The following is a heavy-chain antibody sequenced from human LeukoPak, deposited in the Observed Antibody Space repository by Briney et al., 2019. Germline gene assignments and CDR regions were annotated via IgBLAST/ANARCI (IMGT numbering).Heavy chain of an antibody. J-gene: IGHJ3*02. CDR1: GGSISSYY. Sequence: MASETLSLTCTVSGGSISSYYWSWIRQPPGKGLEWIGYIYYSGSTNYNPSLKSRVTISVDTSKNQFSLKLSSVTAADTAVYYCARLERRQEAFDIWGQGTMVTVSS. CDR2: IYYSGST. CDR3: ARLERRQEAFDI. V-gene: IGHV4-59*08. D-gene: IGHD1-1*01.